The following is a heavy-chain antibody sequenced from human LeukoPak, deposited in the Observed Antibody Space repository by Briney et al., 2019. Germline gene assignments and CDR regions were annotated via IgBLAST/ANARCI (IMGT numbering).Heavy chain of an antibody. Sequence: PGGSLRLSCAASGFSFSSYWMHWVRQAPGKGLVWVSRINTDGSTTRYADSVKGRFTISRDNAKNTLYLQMNSLRAEDTAVYYCARVGDYESVYWGQGTLVTVSS. V-gene: IGHV3-74*01. CDR2: INTDGSTT. D-gene: IGHD4-17*01. J-gene: IGHJ4*02. CDR1: GFSFSSYW. CDR3: ARVGDYESVY.